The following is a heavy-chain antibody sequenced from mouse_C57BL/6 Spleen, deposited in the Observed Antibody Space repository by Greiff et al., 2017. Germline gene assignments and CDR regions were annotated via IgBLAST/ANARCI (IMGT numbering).Heavy chain of an antibody. J-gene: IGHJ2*01. Sequence: QVQLQQPGAELVKPGASVKMSCKASGYTFTSYWITWVKQRPGQGLEWIGDIYPGSGSTNYNEKFKSTATLTVDTSSSTAYMQLSSLTSEDSAVYCCARREYYGSSPYYFGDWGQSTTLTVSS. V-gene: IGHV1-55*01. CDR3: ARREYYGSSPYYFGD. CDR2: IYPGSGST. D-gene: IGHD1-1*01. CDR1: GYTFTSYW.